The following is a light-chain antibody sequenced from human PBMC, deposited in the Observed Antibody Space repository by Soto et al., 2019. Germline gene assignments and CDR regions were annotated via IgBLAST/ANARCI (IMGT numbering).Light chain of an antibody. CDR1: QSVSSN. CDR3: QQYNDWPLYT. Sequence: EIVMTQSPVTLSVSPGERVTLSCRASQSVSSNLAWYLQKPGQAPRLLIYGASTRATGVPARFSGSGSGTEFTLTISSLQSEDFAVFYCQQYNDWPLYTFGQGTKLEIK. J-gene: IGKJ2*01. CDR2: GAS. V-gene: IGKV3-15*01.